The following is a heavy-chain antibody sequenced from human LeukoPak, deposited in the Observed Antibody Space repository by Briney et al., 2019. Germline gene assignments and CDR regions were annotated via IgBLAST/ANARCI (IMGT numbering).Heavy chain of an antibody. D-gene: IGHD6-19*01. J-gene: IGHJ6*03. V-gene: IGHV4-59*01. CDR1: GYSISSYY. CDR2: IYYSGST. CDR3: ARRHSSGWYGASYYMDV. Sequence: SETLSLTCTVSGYSISSYYWSWIRQPPGKGLEWIGYIYYSGSTNYNPSLKSRVTISVDTSKNQFSLKLSSVTAADTAVYYCARRHSSGWYGASYYMDVWGKGTTVTISS.